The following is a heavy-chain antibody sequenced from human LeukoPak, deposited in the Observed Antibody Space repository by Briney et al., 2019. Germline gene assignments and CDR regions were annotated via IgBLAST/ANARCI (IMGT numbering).Heavy chain of an antibody. CDR2: IKSNSDGETT. V-gene: IGHV3-15*01. Sequence: GGSLRLSCAASGFTFSSYCMSWVRQAPGKGLEWVGPIKSNSDGETTDYAAPVKSRFTISRNDSKITLYLQMTSLKTEDTAVYYRTTDGASDIWGQGTMLTVSS. CDR1: GFTFSSYC. CDR3: TTDGASDI. J-gene: IGHJ3*02.